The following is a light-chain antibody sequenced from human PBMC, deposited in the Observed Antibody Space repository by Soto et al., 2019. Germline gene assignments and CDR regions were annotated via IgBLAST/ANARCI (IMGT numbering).Light chain of an antibody. CDR3: SSYTSDRSYV. J-gene: IGLJ1*01. CDR2: AVS. Sequence: QSVLTQPASVSGSPGQSITISCTGTSSDVGLYDYVSWYQQHPGKAPQLMIYAVSNRPSGVSNRFSASKSGNTASLFISGLQAEDEADYYCSSYTSDRSYVFGSGTKVTGL. V-gene: IGLV2-14*01. CDR1: SSDVGLYDY.